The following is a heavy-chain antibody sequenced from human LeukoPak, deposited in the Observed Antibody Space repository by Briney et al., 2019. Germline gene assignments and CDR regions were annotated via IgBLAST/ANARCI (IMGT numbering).Heavy chain of an antibody. Sequence: SETLSLTCAVYGGSFRDYHWSWIRQPPGKGLEGIGEINQSGSTKYNPSLKRGGTVSGDKSKKQLALKQRDVKAADTAVYYCARHIIGRWFGDDYSYYMDVWGKGTTVTISS. V-gene: IGHV4-34*01. CDR2: INQSGST. CDR3: ARHIIGRWFGDDYSYYMDV. J-gene: IGHJ6*03. CDR1: GGSFRDYH. D-gene: IGHD3-10*01.